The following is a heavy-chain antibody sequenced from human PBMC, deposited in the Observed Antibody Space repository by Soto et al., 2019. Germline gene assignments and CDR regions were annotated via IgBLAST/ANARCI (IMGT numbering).Heavy chain of an antibody. Sequence: VGSLRLSCAASGFSFTNFAMSWVRQAPGKGLEWVAGIGASGDITWYADSVKGRLSISRDNSKNTLYLQLNSLRFEDTAVYYCAKDDFTDRGDDYFDYWGPGTLVTVSS. J-gene: IGHJ4*02. V-gene: IGHV3-23*01. CDR3: AKDDFTDRGDDYFDY. D-gene: IGHD2-21*02. CDR1: GFSFTNFA. CDR2: IGASGDIT.